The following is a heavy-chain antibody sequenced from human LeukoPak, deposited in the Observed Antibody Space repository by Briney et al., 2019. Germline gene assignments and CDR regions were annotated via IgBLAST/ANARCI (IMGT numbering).Heavy chain of an antibody. CDR2: IRGGGTSE. D-gene: IGHD4-17*01. V-gene: IGHV3-23*01. CDR3: ARDPNGDYIGAFDM. J-gene: IGHJ3*02. CDR1: GFTFSAYA. Sequence: GGSLRPSCTASGFTFSAYAMMWVRQPPGKGPEWVSAIRGGGTSEFYADSVKGRFRISRDNSTDPLFLQMNSLRAEDTAVYYCARDPNGDYIGAFDMWGPGTMVTVSS.